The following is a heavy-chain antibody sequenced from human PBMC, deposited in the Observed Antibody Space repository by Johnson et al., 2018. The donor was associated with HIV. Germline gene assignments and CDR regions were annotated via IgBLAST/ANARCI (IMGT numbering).Heavy chain of an antibody. D-gene: IGHD3-22*01. CDR3: ARDRNYYDRSAQGAFDI. Sequence: EVQLVESGGGVVRPGGSLRLSCAASGFTFDNYGVSWVRQAPGKGLEWVSGINWNGGSTGYGDSVKGRFTISRDNSKNTLYLQMNSLRAEDTAVYYCARDRNYYDRSAQGAFDIWGQGTMVTVSS. J-gene: IGHJ3*02. V-gene: IGHV3-20*04. CDR2: INWNGGST. CDR1: GFTFDNYG.